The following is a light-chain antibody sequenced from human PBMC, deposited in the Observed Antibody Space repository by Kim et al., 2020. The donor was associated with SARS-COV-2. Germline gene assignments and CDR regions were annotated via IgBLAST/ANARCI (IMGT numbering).Light chain of an antibody. CDR2: YDS. CDR3: QVWDSSSDHRV. CDR1: NIGSNS. V-gene: IGLV3-21*04. Sequence: APVKTASSPCGGNNIGSNSVHWYQQEPGQAPVLIIHYDSGRPSGFPERFSGSNSGNTATLTISRVDVGDEADYYCQVWDSSSDHRVFGGGTQLTVL. J-gene: IGLJ3*02.